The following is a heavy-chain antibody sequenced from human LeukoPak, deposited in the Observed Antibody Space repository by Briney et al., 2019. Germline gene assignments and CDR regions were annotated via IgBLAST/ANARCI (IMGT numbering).Heavy chain of an antibody. CDR3: ARDPSGGSVPLNWFDP. D-gene: IGHD3-10*01. Sequence: PSETLSLTCTVSGGSTNSPSHYWDWIRQPPGKGLEWIGSIYYSGKAYYNPPLKSRVTISVDTSKNQFSLKLSSVTAADTAVYYCARDPSGGSVPLNWFDPWGQGTLVTVSS. CDR2: IYYSGKA. V-gene: IGHV4-39*07. CDR1: GGSTNSPSHY. J-gene: IGHJ5*02.